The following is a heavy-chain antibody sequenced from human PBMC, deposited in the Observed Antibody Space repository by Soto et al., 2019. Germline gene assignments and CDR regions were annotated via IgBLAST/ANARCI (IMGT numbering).Heavy chain of an antibody. Sequence: SLRLSCAASGFTFSSYGMHWVRQAPGKGLEWVAVISYDGSNKYYADSVKGRFTISRDNSKNTLYLQMNSLRAEDTAVYYCAKGSRFDPWGQGTLVTVSS. J-gene: IGHJ5*02. CDR1: GFTFSSYG. CDR3: AKGSRFDP. V-gene: IGHV3-30*18. D-gene: IGHD1-26*01. CDR2: ISYDGSNK.